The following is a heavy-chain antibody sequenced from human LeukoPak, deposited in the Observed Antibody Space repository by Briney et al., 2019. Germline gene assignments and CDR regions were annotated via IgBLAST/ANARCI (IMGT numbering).Heavy chain of an antibody. V-gene: IGHV4-59*01. Sequence: PSETLSLTCTVSGGSNSSYYWSWIRQPPGKGLEWIGYIYYSGSTNYNPSVKSRVAMSVDTSKKQFSLKLSSLTAADTAVYYCARGGTAVIAPYAFDIWGQGTMVTVSS. D-gene: IGHD4-23*01. CDR2: IYYSGST. CDR1: GGSNSSYY. CDR3: ARGGTAVIAPYAFDI. J-gene: IGHJ3*02.